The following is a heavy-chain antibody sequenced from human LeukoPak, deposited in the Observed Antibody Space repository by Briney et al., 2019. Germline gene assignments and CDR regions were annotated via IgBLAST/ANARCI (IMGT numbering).Heavy chain of an antibody. J-gene: IGHJ4*02. CDR3: ARGRSPQD. V-gene: IGHV4-61*02. Sequence: SETLSLTCTVSGDSISSGDYYWSWIRQPAGKGLEWIGRISSSGSTNYNPFLKSRVTISVDTSKNQFSLKLTSVTAADTAVYYCARGRSPQDWGQGTLVTVSS. CDR2: ISSSGST. CDR1: GDSISSGDYY.